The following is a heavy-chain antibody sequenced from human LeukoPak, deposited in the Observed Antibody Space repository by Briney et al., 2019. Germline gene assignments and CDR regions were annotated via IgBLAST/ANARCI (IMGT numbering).Heavy chain of an antibody. CDR2: IESNGGDK. V-gene: IGHV3-7*01. CDR3: ARVGVVLSDY. D-gene: IGHD3-3*01. CDR1: GFSFSIYW. J-gene: IGHJ4*02. Sequence: PGGSLRLSCAASGFSFSIYWMSWIRQTPGKGLEYVANIESNGGDKYYVDSVKGRFTISRDNAKNSLYLQMNSLRAEDTAVYYCARVGVVLSDYWGQGTLVTVSS.